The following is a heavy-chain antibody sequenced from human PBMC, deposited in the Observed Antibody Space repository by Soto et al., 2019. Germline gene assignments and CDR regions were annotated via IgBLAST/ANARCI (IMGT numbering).Heavy chain of an antibody. CDR1: GGSISSYY. D-gene: IGHD3-9*01. Sequence: SETLSLTCTVSGGSISSYYWSWIRQPPGKGLEWIGYIYYSGSTNYNPSLKSRVTISVDTSKNQFSLKLSSVTAADTAVYYCASTDYDILTGYLYYYYGMDVWGQGTTVTVSS. CDR3: ASTDYDILTGYLYYYYGMDV. CDR2: IYYSGST. J-gene: IGHJ6*02. V-gene: IGHV4-59*08.